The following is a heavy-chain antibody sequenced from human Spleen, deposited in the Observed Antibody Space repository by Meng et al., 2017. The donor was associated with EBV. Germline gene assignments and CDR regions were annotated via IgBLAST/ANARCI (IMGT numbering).Heavy chain of an antibody. CDR2: ISTYNGNT. J-gene: IGHJ4*02. V-gene: IGHV1-18*01. Sequence: QVQLVQSGAEVKKPGSSVKSFCQASGDTFTSDGISWVRQAPVQGLEWMGWISTYNGNTNYAQKLQGRVTMTTDTSTNTVYMELRSLKSDDTAVYFCTTSGVLKSSFLAHWGQGTLVTVSS. CDR1: GDTFTSDG. CDR3: TTSGVLKSSFLAH. D-gene: IGHD2-8*02.